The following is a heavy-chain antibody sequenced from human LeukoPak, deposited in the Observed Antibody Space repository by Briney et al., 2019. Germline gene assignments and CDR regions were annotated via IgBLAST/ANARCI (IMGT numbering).Heavy chain of an antibody. CDR2: IYYSGST. V-gene: IGHV4-59*01. D-gene: IGHD6-13*01. CDR3: ARASSSWYEGFDY. CDR1: GFTFGDYA. Sequence: GSLRLSCAASGFTFGDYAMSWFRQAPGKGLEWIGYIYYSGSTNYNPSLKSRVTISVDTSKNQFSLKLSSVTAADTAVYYCARASSSWYEGFDYWGQGTLVTVSS. J-gene: IGHJ4*02.